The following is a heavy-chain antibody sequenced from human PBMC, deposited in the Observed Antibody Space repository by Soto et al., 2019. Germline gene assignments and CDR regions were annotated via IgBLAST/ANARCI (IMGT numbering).Heavy chain of an antibody. D-gene: IGHD3-10*01. CDR1: GFTFSSYA. Sequence: SGGSLRLSCAASGFTFSSYAMSWVRQAPGKGLEWVAVISYDGSNKYYADSVKGRFTISRDNSKNTLYLQMNSLRAEDTAVYYCAKGITMVRGVLYYYYGMDVWGQGTTVTVSS. CDR2: ISYDGSNK. V-gene: IGHV3-30*18. CDR3: AKGITMVRGVLYYYYGMDV. J-gene: IGHJ6*02.